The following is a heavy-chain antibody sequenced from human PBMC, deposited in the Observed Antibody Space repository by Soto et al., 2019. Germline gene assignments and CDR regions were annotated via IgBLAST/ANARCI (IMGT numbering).Heavy chain of an antibody. CDR1: GFSFSNYA. V-gene: IGHV3-23*01. CDR3: AKESMPEHCVVTIFAY. CDR2: FSAGGRT. Sequence: EVQLLETGGALVQPGGSLRLSCAASGFSFSNYALSWVRQAPGKGLESISSFSAGGRTYYADSVKGRFTIARDSSQNTVLLQINILRPQDTAVYYCAKESMPEHCVVTIFAYRGQGTRGTVSS. D-gene: IGHD3-10*02. J-gene: IGHJ4*02.